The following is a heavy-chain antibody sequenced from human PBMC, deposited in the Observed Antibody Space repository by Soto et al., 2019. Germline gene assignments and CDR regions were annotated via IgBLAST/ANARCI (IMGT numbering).Heavy chain of an antibody. J-gene: IGHJ4*02. Sequence: QITLKESGPTLVKATQTLTLTCSFSGFSLSTSGVGVGWIRQPPGKALEWLALIYWDDDKRYSPSLKSRLTIXXDXSIXQVVLTMTNMDPVDTAPYYCAQSRIGESLGGALDYWGQGTLVTVSS. CDR1: GFSLSTSGVG. CDR2: IYWDDDK. V-gene: IGHV2-5*02. D-gene: IGHD3-16*01. CDR3: AQSRIGESLGGALDY.